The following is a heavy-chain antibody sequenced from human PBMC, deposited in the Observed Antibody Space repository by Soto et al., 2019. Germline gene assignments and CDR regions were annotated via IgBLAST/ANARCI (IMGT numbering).Heavy chain of an antibody. Sequence: VESGGGLVKPGGSLRLSCVAARFTFSDAWMSWLRQAPGKGLEWVGRIKSKPDGGTTDLAAPVKGRFTVSRDNSINTMYLQMDRWETEDTAVYYCSSGGHYFGDWGQGTLVTVSS. CDR2: IKSKPDGGTT. J-gene: IGHJ4*02. V-gene: IGHV3-15*01. CDR3: SSGGHYFGD. CDR1: RFTFSDAW. D-gene: IGHD3-10*01.